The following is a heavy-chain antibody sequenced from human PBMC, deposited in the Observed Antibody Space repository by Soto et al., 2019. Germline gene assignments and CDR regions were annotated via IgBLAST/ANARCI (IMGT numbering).Heavy chain of an antibody. CDR1: GGSFSGYY. J-gene: IGHJ4*02. CDR2: INHSGST. Sequence: QVQLQQWGAGLLKPSETLSLTCAVYGGSFSGYYWSWIRQPPGKGLEWIGEINHSGSTNYNPSLKSRVTISVDTSKNQFPLKLSSVTAADTAVYYCARGLEEVGVVQSWDYWGQGTLVTVSS. V-gene: IGHV4-34*01. CDR3: ARGLEEVGVVQSWDY. D-gene: IGHD3-3*01.